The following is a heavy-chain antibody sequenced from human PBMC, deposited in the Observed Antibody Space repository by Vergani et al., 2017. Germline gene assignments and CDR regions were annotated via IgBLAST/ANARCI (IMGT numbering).Heavy chain of an antibody. D-gene: IGHD2-2*01. CDR2: IRWKSNSI. Sequence: VQLEESGGGVVQPGRSLRLSCAGSGFTLSSHAMHWVRQAPGKGLEWVAGIRWKSNSIGYADSVRGRFTISRDKARNSLFLQMNSLRDEDTALYYRVRDWGDKTAASASWGQGTLVTVSS. CDR1: GFTLSSHA. V-gene: IGHV3-9*01. J-gene: IGHJ5*02. CDR3: VRDWGDKTAASAS.